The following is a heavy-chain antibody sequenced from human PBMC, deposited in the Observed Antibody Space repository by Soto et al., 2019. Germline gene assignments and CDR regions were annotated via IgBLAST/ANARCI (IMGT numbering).Heavy chain of an antibody. J-gene: IGHJ6*04. CDR2: ISGSGGST. D-gene: IGHD6-19*01. CDR1: GFTFSSYA. Sequence: GSLRLSCAASGFTFSSYAMSWVRQAPGKGLEWVSAISGSGGSTYYADSVKGRFTISRDNSKNTLYLQMNSLRAEDTAVYYCAKGPHQAGLNYYYYYGMDVWGKGTKVTVPS. V-gene: IGHV3-23*01. CDR3: AKGPHQAGLNYYYYYGMDV.